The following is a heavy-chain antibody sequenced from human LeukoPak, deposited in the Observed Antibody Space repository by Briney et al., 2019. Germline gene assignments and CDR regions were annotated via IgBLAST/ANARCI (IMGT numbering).Heavy chain of an antibody. Sequence: KPXEXXSLTCTVSGGSISSSSYYWDWIXQPAGKGLEWIGTIYYSGTNYYHPYLKSRITISVDTSRNQFSLKLSSVTATDTAVYYCARMIGDDAFDIWGQGTMVTVSS. D-gene: IGHD3-22*01. CDR1: GGSISSSSYY. CDR2: IYYSGTN. CDR3: ARMIGDDAFDI. J-gene: IGHJ3*02. V-gene: IGHV4-39*01.